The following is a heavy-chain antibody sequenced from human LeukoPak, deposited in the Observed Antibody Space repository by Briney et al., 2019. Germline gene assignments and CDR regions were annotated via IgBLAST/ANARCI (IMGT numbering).Heavy chain of an antibody. CDR2: IYSVGTT. D-gene: IGHD3-10*01. J-gene: IGHJ6*03. CDR1: DLSVGSNY. V-gene: IGHV3-53*01. Sequence: PGGSLRLSCAASDLSVGSNYMTWVRQAPGKGLEWVSLIYSVGTTFYADSAKGRFTISRDTSKNTLYLQMNSLRAEDTAVYYCARDSPYYYGSGSATYYMDVWGKGTTVTISS. CDR3: ARDSPYYYGSGSATYYMDV.